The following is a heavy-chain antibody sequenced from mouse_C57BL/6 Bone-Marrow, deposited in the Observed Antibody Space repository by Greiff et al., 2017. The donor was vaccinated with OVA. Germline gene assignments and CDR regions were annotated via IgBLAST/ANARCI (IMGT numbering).Heavy chain of an antibody. CDR2: ISSGSSTI. D-gene: IGHD2-3*01. Sequence: DVQLVESGGGLVKPGGSLKLSCAASGFTFSDYGMHWVRQAPEKGLEWVAYISSGSSTIYYADTVKGRFTISRDNAKNTLFLQMTSLRSEDTAMYYCARERDGYNWYFDVWGTGTTVTVSS. CDR1: GFTFSDYG. J-gene: IGHJ1*03. V-gene: IGHV5-17*01. CDR3: ARERDGYNWYFDV.